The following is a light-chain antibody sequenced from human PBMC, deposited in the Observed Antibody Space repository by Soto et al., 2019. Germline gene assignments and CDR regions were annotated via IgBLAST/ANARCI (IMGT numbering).Light chain of an antibody. CDR3: QQYDNWPRT. J-gene: IGKJ2*01. Sequence: EIVMTQSPATLSVSPGERATLSCRASQSVSNNLAWYQQKPGQAPRLLIYGASTRATGSPARFSGSGSGTEFTLTISSLQSEDFSVYYCQQYDNWPRTFGQGTKLEIK. V-gene: IGKV3-15*01. CDR2: GAS. CDR1: QSVSNN.